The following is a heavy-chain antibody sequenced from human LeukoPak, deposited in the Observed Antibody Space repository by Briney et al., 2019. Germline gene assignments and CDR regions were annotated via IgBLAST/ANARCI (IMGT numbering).Heavy chain of an antibody. V-gene: IGHV1-18*04. Sequence: ASVKVSCKASGYTVTSYGISWGRQAPRQGLGWMGWINTYNGNTNYSQKLQGRVTMTTDTSTSTAYMELRSLRSDDTGVYYGARAKRKSMVRGVIIEGNWFDPWGQGTLVTVSS. CDR1: GYTVTSYG. J-gene: IGHJ5*02. D-gene: IGHD3-10*01. CDR3: ARAKRKSMVRGVIIEGNWFDP. CDR2: INTYNGNT.